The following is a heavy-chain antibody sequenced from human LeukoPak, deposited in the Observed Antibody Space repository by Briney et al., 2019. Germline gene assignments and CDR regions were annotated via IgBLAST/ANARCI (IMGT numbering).Heavy chain of an antibody. D-gene: IGHD2-2*02. J-gene: IGHJ4*02. CDR1: GYTFTGYY. V-gene: IGHV1-2*02. Sequence: ASVKVSCKTSGYTFTGYYLHWVRQAPGQGLEWMGRIDPDSGGTHYAQKFQVRVTVTRDTSITTVYMELSGLTSDDTAVYYCARVPGPYTTSRFAYWGQGTLVTVSS. CDR2: IDPDSGGT. CDR3: ARVPGPYTTSRFAY.